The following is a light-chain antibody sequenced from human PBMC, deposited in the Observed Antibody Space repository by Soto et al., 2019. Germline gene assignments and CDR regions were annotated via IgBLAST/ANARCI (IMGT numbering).Light chain of an antibody. J-gene: IGLJ3*02. Sequence: QSALTQPPSASGSPGQSVTISCTGTSRDVGAYNYVSWYQQHAGKAPKLVIYEVTKRPSGVPDRFSDSKSANTASLTVSVLKAEEDAYYYCSSVGSSNTWVFGGGTKLTVL. CDR1: SRDVGAYNY. CDR2: EVT. V-gene: IGLV2-8*01. CDR3: SSVGSSNTWV.